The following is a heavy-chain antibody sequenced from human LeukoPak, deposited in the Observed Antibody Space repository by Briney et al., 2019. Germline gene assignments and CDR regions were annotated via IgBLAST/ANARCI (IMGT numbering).Heavy chain of an antibody. CDR2: ISGSGGST. CDR1: GFTFSSYG. J-gene: IGHJ6*04. V-gene: IGHV3-23*01. CDR3: AELGITMIGGV. D-gene: IGHD3-10*02. Sequence: GGSLRLSCAASGFTFSSYGMSWVRQAPGKGLERVSVISGSGGSTYYADSVKGRFTISRDNSKNTLYLQMNSLRAEDTAVYYCAELGITMIGGVWGKGTTVTISS.